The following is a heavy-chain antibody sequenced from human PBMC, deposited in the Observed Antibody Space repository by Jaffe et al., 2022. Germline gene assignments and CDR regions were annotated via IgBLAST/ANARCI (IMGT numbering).Heavy chain of an antibody. CDR3: ARDRSWDYGDYVELFDY. J-gene: IGHJ4*02. D-gene: IGHD4-17*01. V-gene: IGHV3-21*01. CDR1: GFTFSSYS. Sequence: EVQLVESGGGLVKPGGSLRLSCAASGFTFSSYSMNWVRQAPGKGLEWVSSISSSSSYIYYADSVKGRFTISRDNAKNSLYLQMNSLRAEDTAVYYCARDRSWDYGDYVELFDYWGQGTLVTVSS. CDR2: ISSSSSYI.